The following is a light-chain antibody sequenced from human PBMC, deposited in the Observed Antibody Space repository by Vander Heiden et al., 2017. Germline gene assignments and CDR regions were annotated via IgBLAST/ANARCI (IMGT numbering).Light chain of an antibody. V-gene: IGKV2-28*01. J-gene: IGKJ1*01. CDR3: MQDLQSPRT. CDR1: QSLLHRNGYNY. Sequence: DIVMTQSPLSLPVTPGEPAPISCRPSQSLLHRNGYNYLDWYLQKPGQPPKLLIYLGSTRESGVPDRFSGSGSGTDFTVKISRVEAEDVGVYYCMQDLQSPRTFGQGTKVEIK. CDR2: LGS.